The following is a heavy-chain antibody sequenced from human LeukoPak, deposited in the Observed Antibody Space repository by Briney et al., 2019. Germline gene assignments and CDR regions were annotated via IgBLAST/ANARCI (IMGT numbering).Heavy chain of an antibody. CDR3: AIRFLEWLLRPHYYFDY. Sequence: SETLSLTCTVSGGSISSGGYYWSWIRQHPGKGLEWTGYIYYSGSTYYNPSLKSRVTISVDTSKNQFSLKLSSVTAADTAVYYCAIRFLEWLLRPHYYFDYWGQGTLVTVSS. D-gene: IGHD3-3*01. V-gene: IGHV4-31*03. CDR2: IYYSGST. CDR1: GGSISSGGYY. J-gene: IGHJ4*02.